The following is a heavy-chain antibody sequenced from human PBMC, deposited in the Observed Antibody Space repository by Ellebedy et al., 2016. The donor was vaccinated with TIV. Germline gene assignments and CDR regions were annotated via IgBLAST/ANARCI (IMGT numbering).Heavy chain of an antibody. Sequence: GESLKISCQGSGYSFPIYWSAWVRQMPGKGLEWMGIIYPGDSDTRYSPSFQGQVTMSADKSISTAYLQWSSLKASDTAMYYCARLIGAGTGEAYYYYYGMDVWGQGTTVTVSS. D-gene: IGHD7-27*01. J-gene: IGHJ6*02. CDR3: ARLIGAGTGEAYYYYYGMDV. CDR1: GYSFPIYW. CDR2: IYPGDSDT. V-gene: IGHV5-51*01.